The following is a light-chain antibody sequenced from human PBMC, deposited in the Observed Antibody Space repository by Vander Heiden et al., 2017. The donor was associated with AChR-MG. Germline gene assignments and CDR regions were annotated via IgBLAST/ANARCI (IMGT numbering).Light chain of an antibody. CDR1: SGSVPTGYY. CDR2: TTN. V-gene: IGLV8-61*01. CDR3: VLYIGSGIWV. Sequence: QTVVTQEPSFSVSPGGTVTLTCGLSSGSVPTGYYPSWYQQTPGQAPRTLIYTTNTRSSGVPDRFSGAILGNKAALTITGAQADDESDYYCVLYIGSGIWVFGGGTKLTVL. J-gene: IGLJ3*02.